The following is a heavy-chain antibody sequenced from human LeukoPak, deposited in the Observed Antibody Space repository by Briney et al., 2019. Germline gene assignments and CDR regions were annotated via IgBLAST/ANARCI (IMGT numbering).Heavy chain of an antibody. D-gene: IGHD6-19*01. J-gene: IGHJ4*02. CDR2: ISSSSSYI. CDR3: ANVGYSSGLNDY. Sequence: GGSLRLSCAASGFTFSSYSMNWVRQAPGKGLEWVSSISSSSSYIYYADSVKGRFTISRDNAKNSLYLQMNSLRAEDTAVYYCANVGYSSGLNDYWGQGTLVTVSS. V-gene: IGHV3-21*01. CDR1: GFTFSSYS.